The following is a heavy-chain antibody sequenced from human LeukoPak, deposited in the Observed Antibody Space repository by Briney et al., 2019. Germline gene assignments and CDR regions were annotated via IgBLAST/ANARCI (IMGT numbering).Heavy chain of an antibody. CDR3: ARSSGLWNGYGTDS. Sequence: SETLSLTCNVSNYSIISAYYWDWIRQPPGKGLEWIGGIHHSGSTHFNPSLKSRVTISIDTSKNQFSLRLNSVTDGGTAVYYCARSSGLWNGYGTDSWGQGTLVTVSS. V-gene: IGHV4-38-2*02. CDR1: NYSIISAYY. D-gene: IGHD5-18*01. CDR2: IHHSGST. J-gene: IGHJ4*02.